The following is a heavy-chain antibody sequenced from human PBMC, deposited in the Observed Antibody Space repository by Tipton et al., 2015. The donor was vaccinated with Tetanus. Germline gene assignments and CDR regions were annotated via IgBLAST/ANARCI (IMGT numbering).Heavy chain of an antibody. V-gene: IGHV4-31*03. J-gene: IGHJ5*02. CDR2: VYYSGST. CDR1: GDSISSGGYY. CDR3: ARDQGGGRVVRLNWFDP. Sequence: TLSLTCTVAGDSISSGGYYWNWVRQNPGKGLEWIGYVYYSGSTFYNPSLKSRVTISVDTSKNQFSLTLTSVTAADTAVYYCARDQGGGRVVRLNWFDPWGHGTLVTVSS. D-gene: IGHD6-6*01.